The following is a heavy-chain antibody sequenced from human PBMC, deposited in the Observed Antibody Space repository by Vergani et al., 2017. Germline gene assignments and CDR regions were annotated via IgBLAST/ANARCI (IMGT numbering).Heavy chain of an antibody. V-gene: IGHV4-59*10. CDR2: VEDSGYF. J-gene: IGHJ4*02. Sequence: QVQLQQWGGGLLKPPETLSLTCVVNGGSFTSYHWTWIRQSPGEGLEWIGYVEDSGYFNYNPSLKTRVSMSSDTSNNQFSLMLSSVTVADTAVYYCARSIVSRNPPDYFDNWGQGTLVTVSS. CDR3: ARSIVSRNPPDYFDN. CDR1: GGSFTSYH. D-gene: IGHD1-14*01.